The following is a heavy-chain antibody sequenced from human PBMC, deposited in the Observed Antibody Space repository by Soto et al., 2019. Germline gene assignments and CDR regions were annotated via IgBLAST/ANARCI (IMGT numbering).Heavy chain of an antibody. CDR1: GGSISSYY. D-gene: IGHD6-13*01. V-gene: IGHV4-59*01. CDR3: AREAAAGTRGAFDI. Sequence: SETLSLTCTVSGGSISSYYWSWIRQPPGKGLEWIGYIYYSGSTNYNPSLKSRVTISVDTSKNQFSLKLSSVTAADTAVYYCAREAAAGTRGAFDIWGQGTMVT. J-gene: IGHJ3*02. CDR2: IYYSGST.